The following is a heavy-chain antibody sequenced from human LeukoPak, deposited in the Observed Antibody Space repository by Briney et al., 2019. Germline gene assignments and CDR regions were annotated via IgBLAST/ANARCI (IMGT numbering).Heavy chain of an antibody. J-gene: IGHJ4*02. CDR3: ATSLFLNTEAPGY. V-gene: IGHV1-8*03. CDR1: GYTFTSYD. Sequence: ASVKVSCKASGYTFTSYDINWVRQATGQGLEWMGWMNPNCGNTGYAQKFQGRVTITRNTSISTAYMELSSLRSEDTAVYFCATSLFLNTEAPGYWGQGTLVTVSS. D-gene: IGHD2-21*01. CDR2: MNPNCGNT.